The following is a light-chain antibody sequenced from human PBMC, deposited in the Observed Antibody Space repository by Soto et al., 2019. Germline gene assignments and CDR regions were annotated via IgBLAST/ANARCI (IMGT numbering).Light chain of an antibody. CDR2: GAS. Sequence: DVVMTQSPLSLPVTLGQPASISCRSSQSLVYSDGNTYLNWFQQRPGQSPRRLISGASTRATGIPARFSGSGSGTDFTLTISSLQSEDFALYYCQQYSNWPPTFGQGTKVDIK. CDR3: QQYSNWPPT. CDR1: QSLVYSDGNTY. V-gene: IGKV2-30*01. J-gene: IGKJ1*01.